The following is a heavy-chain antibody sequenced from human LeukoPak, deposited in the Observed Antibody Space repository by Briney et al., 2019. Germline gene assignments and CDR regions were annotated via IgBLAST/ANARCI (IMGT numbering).Heavy chain of an antibody. Sequence: SATLSLTCTVSGGSIATYYWRWIRQSPGKGLEWIAYIYYGGTNYNPTLKSRGTISVDTYKKQISLTLRSATAADTAVYYCARGDGYNSGYFEYWGQGTLVTVSP. CDR3: ARGDGYNSGYFEY. V-gene: IGHV4-59*01. J-gene: IGHJ4*02. CDR2: IYYGGT. CDR1: GGSIATYY. D-gene: IGHD5-24*01.